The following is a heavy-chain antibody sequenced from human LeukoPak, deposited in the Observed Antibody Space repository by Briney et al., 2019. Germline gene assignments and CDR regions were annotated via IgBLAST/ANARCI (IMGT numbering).Heavy chain of an antibody. CDR2: IRSKAYGGTT. D-gene: IGHD2-21*02. J-gene: IGHJ3*02. CDR1: GFTFGDYA. Sequence: GRSLRLSCTASGFTFGDYAMSWVRQAPGKGLEWVGFIRSKAYGGTTEYAASVKGRFTISRDDSKSIAYLQMNSLKTEDTAVYYYTRGRLVAYCGGDCYKRHTDAFDIWGQGTMVTVSS. CDR3: TRGRLVAYCGGDCYKRHTDAFDI. V-gene: IGHV3-49*04.